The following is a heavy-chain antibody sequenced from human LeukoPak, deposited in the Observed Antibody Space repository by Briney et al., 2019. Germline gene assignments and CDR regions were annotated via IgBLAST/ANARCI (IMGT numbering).Heavy chain of an antibody. Sequence: SETLSLTCTVSGGSISSYYWSWIRQPAGKGLEWIGRIYTSVSTNYNPSLKSRVTMSVDTSKNQFSLKLSSVTAADTAVYYCARDPYDFWSGYSFDIWGQGTMVTVSS. CDR3: ARDPYDFWSGYSFDI. J-gene: IGHJ3*02. V-gene: IGHV4-4*07. CDR1: GGSISSYY. D-gene: IGHD3-3*01. CDR2: IYTSVST.